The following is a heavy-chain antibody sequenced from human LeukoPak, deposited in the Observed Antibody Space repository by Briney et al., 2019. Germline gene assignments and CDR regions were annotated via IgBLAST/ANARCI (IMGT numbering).Heavy chain of an antibody. J-gene: IGHJ3*02. V-gene: IGHV3-48*03. CDR1: GFTFSSYE. CDR3: ARRDYGDYGAFDI. Sequence: GGSLRLSCAASGFTFSSYEMNWVRQAPGKGLEWVSYIDNSGTTIYYADSVKGRFTISRDNAKKSLYLQMNSLRAEDTAVYYCARRDYGDYGAFDIWGQGTMVTVSS. D-gene: IGHD4-17*01. CDR2: IDNSGTTI.